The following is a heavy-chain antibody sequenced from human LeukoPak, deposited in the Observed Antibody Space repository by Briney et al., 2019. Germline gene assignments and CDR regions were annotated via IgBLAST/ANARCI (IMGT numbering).Heavy chain of an antibody. V-gene: IGHV4-39*01. Sequence: PSETLSLTCTVSGGSISSSSYYWGWIRQPPGKGLEWIGSIYYSGSTYYNPSLKSRATISVDTSKNQFSLKLSSVTAADTAVYYCARRAMVRGGTYFDYWGQGTLVTVSS. J-gene: IGHJ4*02. D-gene: IGHD3-10*01. CDR2: IYYSGST. CDR1: GGSISSSSYY. CDR3: ARRAMVRGGTYFDY.